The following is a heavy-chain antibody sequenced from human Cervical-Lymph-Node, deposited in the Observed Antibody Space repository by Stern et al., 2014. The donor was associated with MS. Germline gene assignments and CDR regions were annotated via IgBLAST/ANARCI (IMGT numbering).Heavy chain of an antibody. CDR3: ARGGRYSGSYEGGFDY. J-gene: IGHJ4*02. V-gene: IGHV1-46*01. Sequence: VQLVESGAEVKKPGASVKVSCKASGYTFTSYYIHWVRQAPGQGLAWMGIINPSGGSTSYAQKFQGRVTMTRDTSTSTVYMELSSLRSEDTAVYYCARGGRYSGSYEGGFDYWGQGTLVTVSS. CDR1: GYTFTSYY. D-gene: IGHD1-26*01. CDR2: INPSGGST.